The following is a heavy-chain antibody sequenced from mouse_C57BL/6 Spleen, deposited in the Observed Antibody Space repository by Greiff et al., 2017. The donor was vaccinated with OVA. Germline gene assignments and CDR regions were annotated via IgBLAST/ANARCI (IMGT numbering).Heavy chain of an antibody. V-gene: IGHV5-4*03. CDR3: ARGGYDYDGFAY. J-gene: IGHJ3*01. D-gene: IGHD2-4*01. CDR1: GFTFSSYA. Sequence: EVNVVESGGGLVKPGGSLKLSCAASGFTFSSYAMSWVRQTPEKRLEWVATISDGGSYTYYPDNVKGRFTISRDNAKNNLYLQMSHLKSEDTAMYYCARGGYDYDGFAYWGQGTLVTVSA. CDR2: ISDGGSYT.